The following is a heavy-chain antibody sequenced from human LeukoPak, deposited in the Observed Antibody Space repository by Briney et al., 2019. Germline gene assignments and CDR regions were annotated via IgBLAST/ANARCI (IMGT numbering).Heavy chain of an antibody. CDR1: GYTFTSHG. Sequence: ASVKVSCKASGYTFTSHGISWVRQAPGQGLEWMGWISAYNGNTNYAQKLQGRVTMTTDTSTSTAYMELRSLRSDDTAVYYCAREGGWFGELSTTIDYWGQGTLVTVSS. V-gene: IGHV1-18*04. J-gene: IGHJ4*02. CDR2: ISAYNGNT. CDR3: AREGGWFGELSTTIDY. D-gene: IGHD3-10*01.